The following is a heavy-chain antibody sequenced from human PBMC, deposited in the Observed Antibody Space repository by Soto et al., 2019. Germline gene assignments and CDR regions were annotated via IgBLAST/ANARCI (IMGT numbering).Heavy chain of an antibody. CDR2: ISGSGGKT. V-gene: IGHV3-23*01. CDR1: GFSFSTYP. Sequence: LRLSCAASGFSFSTYPMVWVRQAPGKRLEAVSSISGSGGKTYYKDSVKGRFTISRDNSKNTVDLQMNSLRPEDTAVYYCAKILSTVTTYYYGMDVWGQGTTVTVSS. D-gene: IGHD4-17*01. J-gene: IGHJ6*02. CDR3: AKILSTVTTYYYGMDV.